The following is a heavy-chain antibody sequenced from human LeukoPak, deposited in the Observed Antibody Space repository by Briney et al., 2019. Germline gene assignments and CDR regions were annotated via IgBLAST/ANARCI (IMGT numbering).Heavy chain of an antibody. CDR3: ANHGYHYYFDS. D-gene: IGHD5-12*01. CDR1: GFTFSTYA. J-gene: IGHJ4*02. Sequence: GGSLRLSCAAAGFTFSTYAMTWVRQAPGKGLEWVSSISGGDSDTYYADSVKGRFTISRDNSKSTLYLQMNSLRAEDTALYYCANHGYHYYFDSWGQGTLVTVSS. CDR2: ISGGDSDT. V-gene: IGHV3-23*01.